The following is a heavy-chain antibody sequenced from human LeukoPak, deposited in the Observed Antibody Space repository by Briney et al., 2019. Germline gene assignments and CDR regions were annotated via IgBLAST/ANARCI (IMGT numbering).Heavy chain of an antibody. CDR1: GFTFSSYA. V-gene: IGHV3-23*01. CDR3: AKVKAAVAVPHWWFQH. CDR2: ISGSGGST. D-gene: IGHD6-19*01. Sequence: PGGSLRLSCAASGFTFSSYAMSWVRQAPGKGLEWVSAISGSGGSTYYADSVKGRFTISRDNSKNTLYLQMNSLRAEDTAVYYCAKVKAAVAVPHWWFQHWGQGTLVTVSS. J-gene: IGHJ1*01.